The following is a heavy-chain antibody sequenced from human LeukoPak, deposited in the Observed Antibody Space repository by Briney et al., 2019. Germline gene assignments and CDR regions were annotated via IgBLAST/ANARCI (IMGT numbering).Heavy chain of an antibody. CDR2: IYPGDSNT. J-gene: IGHJ4*02. CDR3: ARQETEAAASGYYDSSGYYPFDY. CDR1: GHNFSNYW. D-gene: IGHD3-22*01. Sequence: GESLEISCKGSGHNFSNYWIGWVRQMPGKGLEWMGIIYPGDSNTKYSPSFQGQVTISADKSVTTAYLQWSSLKATDTAMYYCARQETEAAASGYYDSSGYYPFDYWGQGTLVTVPS. V-gene: IGHV5-51*01.